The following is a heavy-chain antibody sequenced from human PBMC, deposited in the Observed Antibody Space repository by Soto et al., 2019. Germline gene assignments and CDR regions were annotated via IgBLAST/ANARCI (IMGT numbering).Heavy chain of an antibody. Sequence: SETVSLTCAVYGGSFSGYYWSWIRQPPGKGLEWIGEINHSGSTNYNPSLKSRVTISVDTSKNQFSLKLSSVTAADTAVYYCARGIYGSGSYYLNGMDVWGQGTTVTVSS. CDR2: INHSGST. V-gene: IGHV4-34*01. J-gene: IGHJ6*02. CDR1: GGSFSGYY. CDR3: ARGIYGSGSYYLNGMDV. D-gene: IGHD3-10*01.